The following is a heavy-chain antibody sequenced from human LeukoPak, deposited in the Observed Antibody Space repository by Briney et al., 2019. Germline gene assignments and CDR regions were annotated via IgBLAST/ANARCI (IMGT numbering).Heavy chain of an antibody. CDR3: ARDPNTAMVSDAFDI. Sequence: GGSLRLSCAASGFTVSSNYMSWVRQAPGKGLEWVSVIYSGGSTYYADSVKGRFTISRDNSKNTLYLQMNSLRAEDTAVYYCARDPNTAMVSDAFDIWAKGQWSPSLQ. CDR2: IYSGGST. J-gene: IGHJ3*02. V-gene: IGHV3-53*01. CDR1: GFTVSSNY. D-gene: IGHD5-18*01.